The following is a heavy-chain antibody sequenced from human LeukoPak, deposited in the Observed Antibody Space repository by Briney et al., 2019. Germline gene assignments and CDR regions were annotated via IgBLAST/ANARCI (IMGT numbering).Heavy chain of an antibody. D-gene: IGHD3-3*01. V-gene: IGHV3-7*01. CDR1: GFNFDDSW. J-gene: IGHJ4*02. CDR3: TRISFWVADTDY. CDR2: IKNDGTEK. Sequence: GSLRLSCAASGFNFDDSWMTCARQAPGKGLEWVATIKNDGTEKYYADFVKGRLTISRDNVESFLFLQNPGLRATDTGAHQCTRISFWVADTDYWGQGTLLTVSS.